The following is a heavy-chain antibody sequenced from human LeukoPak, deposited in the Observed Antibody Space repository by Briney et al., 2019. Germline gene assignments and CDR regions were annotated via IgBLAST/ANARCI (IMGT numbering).Heavy chain of an antibody. CDR1: GGSFSGYY. Sequence: SETLSLTCAVYGGSFSGYYWSWIRQPPGKGLEWIGEINHSGSTNYNPSLKSRVTISVDTSKNQFSLKLSSVTAADTAVHYCARGRFRWELHYFDYWGQGTLVTVSS. D-gene: IGHD1-26*01. CDR3: ARGRFRWELHYFDY. J-gene: IGHJ4*02. CDR2: INHSGST. V-gene: IGHV4-34*01.